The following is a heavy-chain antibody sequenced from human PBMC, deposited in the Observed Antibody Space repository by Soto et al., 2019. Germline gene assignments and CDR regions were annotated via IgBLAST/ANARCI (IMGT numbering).Heavy chain of an antibody. J-gene: IGHJ3*02. CDR1: GFTFSSYG. V-gene: IGHV3-33*01. D-gene: IGHD5-12*01. CDR3: ARDQNPHRRWLQSPDAFDI. Sequence: QVQLVESGGGVVQPGRSLRLSCAASGFTFSSYGMHWVRQAPGKGLEWVAVIWYDGSNKYYADSVKGRFTISRDNSKNTLYLRMNSLRAEDTAVYYCARDQNPHRRWLQSPDAFDIWGQGTMVTVSS. CDR2: IWYDGSNK.